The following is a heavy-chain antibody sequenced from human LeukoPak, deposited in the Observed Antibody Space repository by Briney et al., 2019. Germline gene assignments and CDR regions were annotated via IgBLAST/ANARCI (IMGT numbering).Heavy chain of an antibody. V-gene: IGHV4-4*07. CDR1: GGSISSYY. J-gene: IGHJ4*02. CDR2: IYTSGST. D-gene: IGHD3-16*02. Sequence: SETLSLTCTVSGGSISSYYWSWIRQPAGKGLEWIGRIYTSGSTNYNPSLKSRVTMSVDTSKNQFSLKLSSVTAAGTAVYYCARRPGRLGELSSHPFDYWGQGTLVTVSS. CDR3: ARRPGRLGELSSHPFDY.